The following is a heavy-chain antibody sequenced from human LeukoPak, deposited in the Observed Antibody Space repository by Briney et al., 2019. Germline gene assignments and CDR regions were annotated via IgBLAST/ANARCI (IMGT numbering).Heavy chain of an antibody. J-gene: IGHJ5*02. CDR1: GFTFSDYY. CDR3: ARKGDIVATNWFDP. D-gene: IGHD5-12*01. CDR2: ISSSGSTI. V-gene: IGHV3-11*01. Sequence: GSLRLSRAASGFTFSDYYMSWIRQAPGKGLEWVSYISSSGSTIYYADSVKGRFTISRDNAKNSLYLQMNSLRAEDTAVYYCARKGDIVATNWFDPWGQGTLVTVSS.